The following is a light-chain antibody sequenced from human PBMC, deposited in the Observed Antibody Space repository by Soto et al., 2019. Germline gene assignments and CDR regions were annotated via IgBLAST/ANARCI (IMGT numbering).Light chain of an antibody. J-gene: IGKJ2*01. CDR3: HQYYNTPFT. CDR1: QNILYSANNKTY. V-gene: IGKV4-1*01. CDR2: WAS. Sequence: DIVMTQSPDSLTVSLGERAAINCKSSQNILYSANNKTYLSWYQQKPRQPPKLLIYWASTRESGVHDRFSGSGSGTDFTLTISRLQAEDVAVYYCHQYYNTPFTFGQGTKLEI.